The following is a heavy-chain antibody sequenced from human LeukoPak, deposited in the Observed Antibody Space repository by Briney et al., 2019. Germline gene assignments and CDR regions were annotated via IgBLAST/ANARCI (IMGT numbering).Heavy chain of an antibody. V-gene: IGHV1-2*02. CDR2: INPNSGGT. CDR1: GYTFTGYY. D-gene: IGHD5-18*01. J-gene: IGHJ5*02. Sequence: ASVKVSCKASGYTFTGYYMHWVRQAPGQGLEWMGWINPNSGGTNYAQKFQGRVTMTRDTSISTSYMELSRLRADAAVLYYWTIPGQLSPGSLFDPWGQATLVTSSS. CDR3: TIPGQLSPGSLFDP.